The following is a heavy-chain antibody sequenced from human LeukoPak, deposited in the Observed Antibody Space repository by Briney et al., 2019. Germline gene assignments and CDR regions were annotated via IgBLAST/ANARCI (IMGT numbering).Heavy chain of an antibody. CDR2: ISWNSGSI. Sequence: GRSLRLSCAASGFTFDDYAMHWVRQVPGKGLEWVSGISWNSGSIGYADSVKGRFTISRDNAKNSLYLHMNSLSAEDTALYYCAKGKKITVAGLFDCWGQGTLVTVSS. J-gene: IGHJ4*02. V-gene: IGHV3-9*01. D-gene: IGHD6-19*01. CDR1: GFTFDDYA. CDR3: AKGKKITVAGLFDC.